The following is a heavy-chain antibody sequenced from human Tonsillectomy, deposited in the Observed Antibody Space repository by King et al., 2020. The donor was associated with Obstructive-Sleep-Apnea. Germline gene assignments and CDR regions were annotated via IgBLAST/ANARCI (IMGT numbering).Heavy chain of an antibody. J-gene: IGHJ4*02. CDR3: ARDPPQEHIAAAGYD. D-gene: IGHD6-13*01. Sequence: VQLVESGAEVKKPGASVKVSCKASGYTFTGYYMHWVRQAPGQGLEWMGWINPNSGGTNYAQKFQGRVIMTRDTSISTAYMELSRLRSDDTAVYYCARDPPQEHIAAAGYDWGQGTLVTVSS. CDR1: GYTFTGYY. CDR2: INPNSGGT. V-gene: IGHV1-2*02.